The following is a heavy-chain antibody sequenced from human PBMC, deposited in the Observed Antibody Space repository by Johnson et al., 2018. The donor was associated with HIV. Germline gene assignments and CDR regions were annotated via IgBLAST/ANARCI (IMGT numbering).Heavy chain of an antibody. D-gene: IGHD6-19*01. CDR2: MWYDGSNK. CDR1: GFTFDDYA. V-gene: IGHV3-33*08. Sequence: QVQLVESGGGLVQPGRSLRLSCVASGFTFDDYAMHWVRQAPGKGLEWVAVMWYDGSNKYYADSVKGRFTISRDTSKNTVYLQMNSLRAEDTAIYYCARGDRSSGLCDVFDIWGQGTMVTVSS. CDR3: ARGDRSSGLCDVFDI. J-gene: IGHJ3*02.